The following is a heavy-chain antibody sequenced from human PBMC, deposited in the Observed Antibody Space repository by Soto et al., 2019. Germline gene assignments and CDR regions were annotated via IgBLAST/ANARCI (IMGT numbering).Heavy chain of an antibody. J-gene: IGHJ4*02. CDR3: ARDLGGQIVDY. V-gene: IGHV1-18*01. CDR2: ISGYNGNT. D-gene: IGHD1-26*01. Sequence: QVQLVQSGAEVKKPGASVKVSCKASGYTFTSYGISWVRQAPGHGLEWMGWISGYNGNTKYAQKLQSRVTMTTDTSTSTGYMELRSLRSDDTAVYYCARDLGGQIVDYWGQGTLVTVSS. CDR1: GYTFTSYG.